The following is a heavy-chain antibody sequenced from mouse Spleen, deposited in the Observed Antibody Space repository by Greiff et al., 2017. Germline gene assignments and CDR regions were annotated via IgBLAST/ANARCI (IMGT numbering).Heavy chain of an antibody. CDR1: GYTFTSYW. Sequence: QVQLQQPGAELVRPGSSVKLSCKASGYTFTSYWMHWVKQRPIQGLEWIGNIDPSDSETHYNQKFKDKATLTVDKSSSTAYMQLSSLTSEDSAVYYCARWGYDYDYWYFDVWGAGTTVTVSS. J-gene: IGHJ1*01. V-gene: IGHV1-52*01. CDR2: IDPSDSET. CDR3: ARWGYDYDYWYFDV. D-gene: IGHD2-4*01.